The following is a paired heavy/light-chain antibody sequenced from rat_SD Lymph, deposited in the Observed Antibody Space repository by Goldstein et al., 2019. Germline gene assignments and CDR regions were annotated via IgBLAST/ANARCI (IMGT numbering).Heavy chain of an antibody. CDR3: ASYYYSSYTEGYFDY. V-gene: IGHV5-34*01. Sequence: EVQLVESGGGLVQPGRSLKLSCVASGFTFSNYGMNWIRQAPGKGLEWVAYISSGSSYIYYAETVKGRFTISRDNAKNTLYLQMTSLRSEDTALYYCASYYYSSYTEGYFDYWGQGVMVTVSS. D-gene: IGHD1-2*01. J-gene: IGHJ2*01. CDR1: GFTFSNYG. CDR2: ISSGSSYI.
Light chain of an antibody. J-gene: IGKJ5*01. CDR2: STS. V-gene: IGKV4S4*01. CDR1: SSVSN. CDR3: QQWSSNPLT. Sequence: EIVLTQSPTTTAASPGEKVTITCLASSSVSNMYWYQQKSGASPKLLIYSTSSLASGVPDRFSGSGSGTSYSLTINTMEAEDAATYYCQQWSSNPLTFGSGTKLEIK.